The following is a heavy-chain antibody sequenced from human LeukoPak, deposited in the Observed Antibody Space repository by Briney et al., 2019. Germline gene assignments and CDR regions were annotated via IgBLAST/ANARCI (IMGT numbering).Heavy chain of an antibody. CDR3: ERSGFGELVSDE. D-gene: IGHD3-10*01. V-gene: IGHV3-21*01. CDR1: GFTFSSYS. Sequence: GGSLRLSCAASGFTFSSYSMNWVRQAPGKGLEWVSSISSSSSYIYYADSVKGRFTISRDNAKNSLYLQMNSLRAEDTAVYYCERSGFGELVSDEWGQGTLLTVS. J-gene: IGHJ1*01. CDR2: ISSSSSYI.